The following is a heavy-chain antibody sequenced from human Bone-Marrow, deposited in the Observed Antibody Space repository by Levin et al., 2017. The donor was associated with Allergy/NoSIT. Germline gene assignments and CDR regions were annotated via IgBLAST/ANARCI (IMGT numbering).Heavy chain of an antibody. J-gene: IGHJ3*01. CDR1: GFPFSSYA. CDR2: VSHDEYKK. D-gene: IGHD3-3*01. Sequence: GGSLRLSCVASGFPFSSYALHWVRQAPGKGLEWVAVVSHDEYKKFYGDSVKGRFTISRDNSTNTLYLEMNSLRPEDTALYYCAKISNYDFWSGYSKPRFDAFDGWGQGTMVIVSS. V-gene: IGHV3-30*18. CDR3: AKISNYDFWSGYSKPRFDAFDG.